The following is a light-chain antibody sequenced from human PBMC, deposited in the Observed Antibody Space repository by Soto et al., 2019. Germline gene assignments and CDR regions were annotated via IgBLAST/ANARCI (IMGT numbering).Light chain of an antibody. CDR2: DAS. V-gene: IGKV1-5*01. Sequence: DIQMTQSPSTLSASVGDRVTITCRASQSISSWLAWYQQKPGKAPKLLIYDASSLESGVPSRFSGSGSGTEFSLLLRSLQPDDFATYYCQQYNSYSPLTFGGGTKVEIK. CDR1: QSISSW. J-gene: IGKJ4*01. CDR3: QQYNSYSPLT.